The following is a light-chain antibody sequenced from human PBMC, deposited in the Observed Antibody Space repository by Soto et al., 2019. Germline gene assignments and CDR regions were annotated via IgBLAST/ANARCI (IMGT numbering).Light chain of an antibody. Sequence: DIQMTQSPPSLSASVGDRVTITCRASQGIGNYLAWYQQKPGKVPKLLIYGASTLQSGVPSRFSRSGSGTDFTLTISSLRPEDVATYYCQKYDRAPRTFGPGTRVEIK. J-gene: IGKJ1*01. V-gene: IGKV1-27*01. CDR1: QGIGNY. CDR3: QKYDRAPRT. CDR2: GAS.